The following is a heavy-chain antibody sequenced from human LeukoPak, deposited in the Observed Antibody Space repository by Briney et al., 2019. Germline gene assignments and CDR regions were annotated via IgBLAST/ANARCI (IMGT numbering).Heavy chain of an antibody. CDR1: GFTFSSYW. D-gene: IGHD3-22*01. V-gene: IGHV3-7*01. Sequence: GGSLRLSCAASGFTFSSYWMSWVRQAPGKGLEWVANIKQDGSEKYYVDSVKGRFTISRDNAKNSLYLQMNSLRAEDTAVYYCASYNYYDRSGHGPDYWGQGTLVTVSS. CDR3: ASYNYYDRSGHGPDY. CDR2: IKQDGSEK. J-gene: IGHJ4*02.